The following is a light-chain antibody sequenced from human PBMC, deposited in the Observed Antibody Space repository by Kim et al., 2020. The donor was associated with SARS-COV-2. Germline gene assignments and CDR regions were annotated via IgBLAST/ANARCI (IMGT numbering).Light chain of an antibody. CDR2: KDN. J-gene: IGLJ3*02. CDR3: LSADSSGFYPV. Sequence: SYELTQPPSASVSPGQTARITCSGDALPKQYAFWYQQKPGQAPMKIIYKDNERPSGIPERFSGSSSGTTATLTISGVQAEDEADYYCLSADSSGFYPVFG. V-gene: IGLV3-25*03. CDR1: ALPKQY.